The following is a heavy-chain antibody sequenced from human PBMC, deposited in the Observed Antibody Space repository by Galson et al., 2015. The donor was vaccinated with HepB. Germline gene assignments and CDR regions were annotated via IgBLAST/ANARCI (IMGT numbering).Heavy chain of an antibody. Sequence: SLRLSCAASGFTFTNYAMSWVRQAPGKGLECVSAIIGTGVNTYYADSVKGRFTISRDNSKNTLYLQMNSLRAEDTAVYYCAKRADPFSEVYYAMDVWGRGTTVTVSS. CDR1: GFTFTNYA. J-gene: IGHJ6*02. D-gene: IGHD3-10*01. CDR2: IIGTGVNT. V-gene: IGHV3-23*01. CDR3: AKRADPFSEVYYAMDV.